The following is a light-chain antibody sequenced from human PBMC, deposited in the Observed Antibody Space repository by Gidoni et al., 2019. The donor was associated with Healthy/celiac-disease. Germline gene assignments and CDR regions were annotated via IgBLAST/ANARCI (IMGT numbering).Light chain of an antibody. J-gene: IGKJ1*01. CDR1: QSISSW. V-gene: IGKV1-5*03. Sequence: DIQMTQSPSTLSASLGDRVTITCRASQSISSWLAWYQQKPGQAPKLLIYKASCLESGVPSRFSGSGAGTEFTLTISSRQPDDFATYYCQQYNSYPWTFGQGTKVEIK. CDR2: KAS. CDR3: QQYNSYPWT.